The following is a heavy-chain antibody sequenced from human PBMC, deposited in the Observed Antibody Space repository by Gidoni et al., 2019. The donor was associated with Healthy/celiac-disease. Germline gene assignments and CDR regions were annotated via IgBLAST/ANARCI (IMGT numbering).Heavy chain of an antibody. J-gene: IGHJ4*02. CDR2: ISYDGSNK. V-gene: IGHV3-30*18. CDR3: AKDSLIYDSSGYLAY. CDR1: GFTFSSYG. Sequence: QVQLVESGGGVVQPGRSLRLSCAASGFTFSSYGMHWVRQAPGKGLEWVAVISYDGSNKYYADSVKGRFTISRDNSKNTLYLQMNSLRAEDTVVYYCAKDSLIYDSSGYLAYWGQGTLVTVSS. D-gene: IGHD3-22*01.